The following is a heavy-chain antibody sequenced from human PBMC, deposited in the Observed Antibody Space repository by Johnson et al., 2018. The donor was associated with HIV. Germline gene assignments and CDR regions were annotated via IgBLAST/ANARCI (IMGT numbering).Heavy chain of an antibody. CDR3: AGGRIGAFDI. Sequence: VQLVESVGGLVEPGGSLRLSCAASGLTFSNAWMSWVRQAPGKGLEWVGRIKIKTDGGTTDYAAAVKGRFTISRDNAKNSLYLQMNSLRVDDTAVYYCAGGRIGAFDIWGQGTMFTVSS. V-gene: IGHV3-15*01. CDR2: IKIKTDGGTT. J-gene: IGHJ3*02. CDR1: GLTFSNAW. D-gene: IGHD2-15*01.